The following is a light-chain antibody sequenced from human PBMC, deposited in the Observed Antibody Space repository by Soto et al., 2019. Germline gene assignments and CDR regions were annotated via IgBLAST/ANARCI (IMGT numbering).Light chain of an antibody. J-gene: IGKJ5*01. V-gene: IGKV3-15*01. Sequence: IVLTQSRATLSLSPGERATLSCMPSQSVSSNLAWYQLKPGQAPRLLIYGASTRATGIPARFSGSGSGTEFTLTISSLQSEDFAVYYCQQYNNWPPITFGQGTRLEIK. CDR3: QQYNNWPPIT. CDR2: GAS. CDR1: QSVSSN.